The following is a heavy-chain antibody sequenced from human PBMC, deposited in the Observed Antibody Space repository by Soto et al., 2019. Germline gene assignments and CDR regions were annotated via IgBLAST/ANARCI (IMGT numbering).Heavy chain of an antibody. CDR1: GGAFTTYA. CDR2: IIPIFDTV. Sequence: QVQLVQSGAEVKKPGSSVKVSCKAPGGAFTTYAISWVRQAPGQGLEWMGGIIPIFDTVNYAQKFQGRVTITADESTSTAYMDLSILRSEDTAMYYCAGYNWNDSGMDVWGQETTVTVSS. V-gene: IGHV1-69*01. D-gene: IGHD1-20*01. CDR3: AGYNWNDSGMDV. J-gene: IGHJ6*02.